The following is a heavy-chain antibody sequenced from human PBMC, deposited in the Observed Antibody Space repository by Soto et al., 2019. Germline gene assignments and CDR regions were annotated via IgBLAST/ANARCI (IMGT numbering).Heavy chain of an antibody. CDR1: GYTLTDYA. J-gene: IGHJ4*02. CDR2: IAPGNGNT. Sequence: GASVKVSCKASGYTLTDYAIHWVRQAPGQRLELMGWIAPGNGNTKYSQNFQGRVTITRDTSATTAYMELSSLKSEDTAVYYCAKGSRMWTPDYWGQGTLVTVSS. D-gene: IGHD2-21*01. CDR3: AKGSRMWTPDY. V-gene: IGHV1-3*01.